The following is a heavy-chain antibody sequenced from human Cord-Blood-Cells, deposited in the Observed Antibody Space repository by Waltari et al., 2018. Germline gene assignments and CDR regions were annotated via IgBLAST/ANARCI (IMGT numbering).Heavy chain of an antibody. CDR3: TTVPGDFDY. J-gene: IGHJ4*02. CDR2: IKSKTDGGTT. CDR1: GFTFSNAW. Sequence: EVQLVESGGGLVKPGGSLRLSCAASGFTFSNAWMSWVRQAPGKGLEWVCRIKSKTDGGTTDYAAPVKGRFTISRDDSKNTLYLQMNSLKTEDTAVYYCTTVPGDFDYWGQGTLVTVSS. D-gene: IGHD7-27*01. V-gene: IGHV3-15*01.